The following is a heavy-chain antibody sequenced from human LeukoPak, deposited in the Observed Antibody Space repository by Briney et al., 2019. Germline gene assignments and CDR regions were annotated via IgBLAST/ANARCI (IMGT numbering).Heavy chain of an antibody. Sequence: PSETLSLTCTVSGVPISSYYWRWIRQPPGKGLEWIGYIYYSGSTNYNPSLKSRVTISVDRSKNQFSLKLSSVTAADTAVYYCASLVTGYSDGYALYYWGRGTLVTVSS. CDR2: IYYSGST. D-gene: IGHD5-18*01. V-gene: IGHV4-59*01. J-gene: IGHJ4*02. CDR1: GVPISSYY. CDR3: ASLVTGYSDGYALYY.